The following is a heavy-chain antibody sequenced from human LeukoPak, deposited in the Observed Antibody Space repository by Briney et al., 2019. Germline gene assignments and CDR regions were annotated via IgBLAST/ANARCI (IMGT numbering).Heavy chain of an antibody. CDR2: IYSGGST. CDR3: TRRGMTTVTPYVSYFDY. D-gene: IGHD4-17*01. V-gene: IGHV3-66*01. CDR1: GFTVSSNY. J-gene: IGHJ4*02. Sequence: GGSLRLSCAASGFTVSSNYMSWVRQAPGKGLEWVSVIYSGGSTYYADSVKGRFTISRDNSKNTLYLQMNSLRAEDTAVYYCTRRGMTTVTPYVSYFDYWGQGTLVTVSS.